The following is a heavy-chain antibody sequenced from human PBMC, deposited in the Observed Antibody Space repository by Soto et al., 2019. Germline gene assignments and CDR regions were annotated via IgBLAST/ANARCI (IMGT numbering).Heavy chain of an antibody. CDR3: ARDRRIERGVTIPFDY. CDR2: ISAYNGNT. J-gene: IGHJ4*02. CDR1: GYTFTSYG. Sequence: QVPLVQSGAEVKKPGASVKVSCKASGYTFTSYGISWVRQAPGQGLEWMGWISAYNGNTNYAQKLQGRVTMTTDTSTSTAYLELRSLRSDDTAVYYCARDRRIERGVTIPFDYWGQGTLVTVSS. V-gene: IGHV1-18*01. D-gene: IGHD3-10*01.